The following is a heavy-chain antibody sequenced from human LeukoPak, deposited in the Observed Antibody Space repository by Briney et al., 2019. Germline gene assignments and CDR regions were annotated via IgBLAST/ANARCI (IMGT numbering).Heavy chain of an antibody. V-gene: IGHV3-33*06. CDR2: IWYDGSNI. D-gene: IGHD1-7*01. J-gene: IGHJ6*03. CDR3: AKDGDTGTAYHYYYMDV. CDR1: GFTFSSYG. Sequence: GGSLRLSCAASGFTFSSYGMHWVRQAPGKGLEWVAVIWYDGSNIYYADSVRGRFTISRDNSKNTLFLQMNGLRAEDTAVYYCAKDGDTGTAYHYYYMDVWGKGTTVTVSS.